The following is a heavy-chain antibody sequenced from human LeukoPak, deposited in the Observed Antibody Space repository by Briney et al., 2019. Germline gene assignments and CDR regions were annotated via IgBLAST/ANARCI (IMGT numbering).Heavy chain of an antibody. V-gene: IGHV5-51*01. CDR3: ARLRSLAYDADMDV. Sequence: GESLKISCKGSGYSFTSCWIGWVRRLPGKGLEWMGIIYPGDSDTRYSPSFQGQVTISADKSISTAYLQWSSLKASDTAMYYCARLRSLAYDADMDVWGQGTTVTVSS. D-gene: IGHD2-21*01. CDR2: IYPGDSDT. J-gene: IGHJ6*02. CDR1: GYSFTSCW.